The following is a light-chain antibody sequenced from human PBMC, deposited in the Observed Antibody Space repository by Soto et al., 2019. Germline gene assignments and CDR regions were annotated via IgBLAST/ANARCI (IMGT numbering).Light chain of an antibody. CDR3: QQRRHWPLT. Sequence: EMVLTQSPATLSLSPGERATLSCRASQSVSSYLAWYQQQPGQAPRLLIYDASNRATGIPARFSGSGCGTAFTLTISSLEPEDFAVYYCQQRRHWPLTFGGGTKVEIK. CDR1: QSVSSY. V-gene: IGKV3-11*01. J-gene: IGKJ4*01. CDR2: DAS.